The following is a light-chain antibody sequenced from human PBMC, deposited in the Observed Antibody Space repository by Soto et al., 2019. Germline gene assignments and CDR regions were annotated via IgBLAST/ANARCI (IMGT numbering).Light chain of an antibody. CDR2: GAS. J-gene: IGKJ2*01. CDR3: QRYGSSPPFT. Sequence: EIVLTQSPGTLSLSPGERATLSCRASQRVSSSYLAWYQQKPGQAPRLLIYGASSRATGIPDRFSGSGSGTDLTLTISRLEPEDFAVNFCQRYGSSPPFTFGQGTKVEI. CDR1: QRVSSSY. V-gene: IGKV3-20*01.